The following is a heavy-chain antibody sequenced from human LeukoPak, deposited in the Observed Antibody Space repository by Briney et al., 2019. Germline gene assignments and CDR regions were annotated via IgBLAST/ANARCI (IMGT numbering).Heavy chain of an antibody. V-gene: IGHV4-39*01. CDR1: GGSISSSSYY. CDR3: ARLVDTDPYWFDP. J-gene: IGHJ5*02. Sequence: PSETLSLTCTVSGGSISSSSYYWGWIRQPPGKGLEWIGSTYYSGSTYYNPSLKSRVTISVDTPKNQFSLRLSSVTAADTAVYYCARLVDTDPYWFDPWGQGTLVTVSS. D-gene: IGHD5-18*01. CDR2: TYYSGST.